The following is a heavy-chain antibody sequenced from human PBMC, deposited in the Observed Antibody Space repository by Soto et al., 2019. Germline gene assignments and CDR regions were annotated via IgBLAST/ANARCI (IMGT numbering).Heavy chain of an antibody. Sequence: PGGSLRLSCTGSGFPFDDFAINWVRQAPGKGPEWLSGINSDGTISSYADSVKGRFTISRDNARNTLSLQMNSLRADDTAVYYCARLSGDHSAFFSYGMDAWGQGTTVTVSS. V-gene: IGHV3-74*01. D-gene: IGHD2-21*01. CDR1: GFPFDDFA. CDR2: INSDGTIS. J-gene: IGHJ6*02. CDR3: ARLSGDHSAFFSYGMDA.